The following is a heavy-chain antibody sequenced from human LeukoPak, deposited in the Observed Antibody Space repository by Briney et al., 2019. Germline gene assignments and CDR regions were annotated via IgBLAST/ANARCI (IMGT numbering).Heavy chain of an antibody. CDR1: GGSISSNSYY. J-gene: IGHJ5*02. V-gene: IGHV4-39*07. CDR2: IYYSGST. CDR3: ARGNPSSSSFWFDP. Sequence: SETLSLTCTVSGGSISSNSYYWGWIRQPPGKGLEWIGSIYYSGSTYYNPSLKSRVTISVDTSKNQFSLKLSSVTAADTAVYYCARGNPSSSSFWFDPWGQGTLVTVSS. D-gene: IGHD6-6*01.